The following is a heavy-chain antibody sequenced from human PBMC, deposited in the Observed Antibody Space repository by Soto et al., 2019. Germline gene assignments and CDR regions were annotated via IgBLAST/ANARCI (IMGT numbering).Heavy chain of an antibody. Sequence: SETLSLTCTVSGGSISSSSYYWGWIRQPPGKGLEWIGSIYYSGSTYYNPSLKSRVTISVDTSKNQFSLKLSSVTAADTAVYYCARQMYYYDSSGLNIDYWGQGTLVTVSS. CDR3: ARQMYYYDSSGLNIDY. D-gene: IGHD3-22*01. CDR1: GGSISSSSYY. CDR2: IYYSGST. V-gene: IGHV4-39*01. J-gene: IGHJ4*02.